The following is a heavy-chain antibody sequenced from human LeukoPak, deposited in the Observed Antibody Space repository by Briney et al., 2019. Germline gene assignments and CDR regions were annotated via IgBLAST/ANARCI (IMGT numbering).Heavy chain of an antibody. CDR3: AKDSRNYDILTGYYVEWEIGDAFDI. V-gene: IGHV3-30*18. CDR1: GFTFSSYG. D-gene: IGHD3-9*01. J-gene: IGHJ3*02. Sequence: GGSLRLSCAASGFTFSSYGMHWVRQAPGKGLEWVAVISYDGSNKYYADSVKGRFTISRDNSKNTLYLQMNSLRAEDTAVYYCAKDSRNYDILTGYYVEWEIGDAFDIWGQGTMVTVSS. CDR2: ISYDGSNK.